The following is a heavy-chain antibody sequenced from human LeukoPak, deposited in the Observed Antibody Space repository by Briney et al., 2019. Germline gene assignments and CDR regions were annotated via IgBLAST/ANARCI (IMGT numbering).Heavy chain of an antibody. CDR2: ISSSGSTI. J-gene: IGHJ3*02. D-gene: IGHD1-7*01. CDR3: ARAISELPYAFDI. Sequence: GGSLRLSCAASGFTFSDYYMSWIRQAPGKGLEWVSYISSSGSTIYYADSVKGRFTISRDNAKNSLYLQMNSLRAEDTAVYYCARAISELPYAFDIWGQGTMVTVSS. V-gene: IGHV3-11*01. CDR1: GFTFSDYY.